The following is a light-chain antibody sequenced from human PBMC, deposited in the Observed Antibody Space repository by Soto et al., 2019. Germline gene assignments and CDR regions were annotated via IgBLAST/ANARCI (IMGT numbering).Light chain of an antibody. Sequence: EIVMTQSPATLSVSPGERATLSCRASQSVSSNLAWYQQKPGQAPRLLIYGASTRATGIPARFSGSGSGTEFTLTISSLQSEDFAVYYCRQYNNWPPVTFGGGTKVDI. J-gene: IGKJ4*01. CDR1: QSVSSN. V-gene: IGKV3-15*01. CDR2: GAS. CDR3: RQYNNWPPVT.